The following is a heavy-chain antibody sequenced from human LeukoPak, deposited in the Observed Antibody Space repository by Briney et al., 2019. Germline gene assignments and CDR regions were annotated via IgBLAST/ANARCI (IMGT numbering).Heavy chain of an antibody. CDR1: GGSISSYY. CDR2: IYYSGRT. Sequence: PSETLSLTCTGSGGSISSYYWRWIRQPPGKGLEWIGYIYYSGRTNYNPSLKSRVTISGDTSKKQYSLKLSSVTAADTAVYYCAREAPYCSSTSCPYYNYYYYMDVWGKGTTVTVSS. V-gene: IGHV4-59*01. CDR3: AREAPYCSSTSCPYYNYYYYMDV. D-gene: IGHD2-2*01. J-gene: IGHJ6*03.